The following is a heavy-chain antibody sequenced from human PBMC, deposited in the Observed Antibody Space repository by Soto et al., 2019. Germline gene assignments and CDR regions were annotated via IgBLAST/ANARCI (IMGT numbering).Heavy chain of an antibody. Sequence: QVQLVESGGGLVKPGGSLRLSCAASGFTFSDYYMSWIRQAPGKGLEWVPYITSSSSDTNSAASVKGRFTISRDNAKNSLYPQMHSLRAEDTAVYYCAGGYSYQFDYWGQGTLVTVSS. D-gene: IGHD5-18*01. CDR3: AGGYSYQFDY. CDR1: GFTFSDYY. V-gene: IGHV3-11*05. J-gene: IGHJ4*02. CDR2: ITSSSSDT.